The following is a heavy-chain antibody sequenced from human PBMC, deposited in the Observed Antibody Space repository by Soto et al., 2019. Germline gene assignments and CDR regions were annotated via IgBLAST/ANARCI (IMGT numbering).Heavy chain of an antibody. V-gene: IGHV3-72*01. Sequence: EVQLVESGGGLVQPGGSLRLSCAASGFIFSDFYMSWVRQAPGKGLEWVGRIRMKADNYATEYAASVRGRFILSRDDAKDSLYLQMIGLKTGDPGVGYSANGQRGGSQPLDNWRQGTLVSVSS. CDR1: GFIFSDFY. CDR3: ANGQRGGSQPLDN. CDR2: IRMKADNYAT. D-gene: IGHD2-15*01. J-gene: IGHJ4*02.